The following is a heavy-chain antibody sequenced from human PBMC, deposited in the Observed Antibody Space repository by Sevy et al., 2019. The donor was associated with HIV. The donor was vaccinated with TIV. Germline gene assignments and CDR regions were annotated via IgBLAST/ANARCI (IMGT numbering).Heavy chain of an antibody. CDR2: XXXXXXEI. J-gene: IGHJ4*02. Sequence: GGSLRLSXAAXXXXXXXXXMXWXXXXPXKXXEWXSTXXXXXXEINYADSVKGRFTISRDNSKSSVYLQMNNLRPEDTAVXYXXXXGXXXXXXXWGQGXLVTVSS. CDR3: XXXGXXXXXXX. CDR1: XXXXXXXX. V-gene: IGHV3-23*01.